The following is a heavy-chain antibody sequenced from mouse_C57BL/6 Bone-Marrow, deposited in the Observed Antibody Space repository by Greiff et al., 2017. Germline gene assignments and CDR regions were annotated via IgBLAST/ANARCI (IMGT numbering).Heavy chain of an antibody. CDR3: ARHIYYYGSSWYFDV. D-gene: IGHD1-1*01. CDR2: IYPRSGNT. J-gene: IGHJ1*03. CDR1: GYTFTSYG. V-gene: IGHV1-81*01. Sequence: QVHVKQSGAELARPGASVKLSCKASGYTFTSYGISWVKQRTGQGLEWIGEIYPRSGNTYYNAKFKGKATLTADKSSSTAYMELRSLTSEDSAVYFCARHIYYYGSSWYFDVWGTGTTVTVSS.